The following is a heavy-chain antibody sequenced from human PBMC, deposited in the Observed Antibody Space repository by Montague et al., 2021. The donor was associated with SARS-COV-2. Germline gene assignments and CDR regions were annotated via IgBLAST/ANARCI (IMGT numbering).Heavy chain of an antibody. V-gene: IGHV4-34*01. D-gene: IGHD3-10*01. CDR1: GGSLSGYY. Sequence: SETLYLNCAVHGGSLSGYYWSWIRQPPEKGLEWIGEINHSANTKXNPSLKSPVTISIDTSKNQFSLKMTSVTAADTATYYCASGIYPSGSYYNRYYYGLNIWGPGTTVIVSS. CDR3: ASGIYPSGSYYNRYYYGLNI. J-gene: IGHJ6*02. CDR2: INHSANT.